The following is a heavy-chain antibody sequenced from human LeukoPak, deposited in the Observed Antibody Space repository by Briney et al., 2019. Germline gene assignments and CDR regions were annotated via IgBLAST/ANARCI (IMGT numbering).Heavy chain of an antibody. CDR2: IYPDDSDT. V-gene: IGHV5-51*01. Sequence: GESLQISCKGSGYRFTTYWIGWVRRLPGKGLEWMGIIYPDDSDTRYSPSFESHVTISADKSISTASLQWSSLKASDTAMYYCATQDSDYTDDQFNFWGKGTLVTVSS. J-gene: IGHJ4*02. CDR3: ATQDSDYTDDQFNF. D-gene: IGHD4-11*01. CDR1: GYRFTTYW.